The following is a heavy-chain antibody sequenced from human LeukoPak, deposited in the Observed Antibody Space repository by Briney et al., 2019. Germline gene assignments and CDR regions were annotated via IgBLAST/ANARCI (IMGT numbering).Heavy chain of an antibody. Sequence: GGSLRLSCAASGCTFSSYWMSWVRQAPGKGLDWVANIKQDGSEKYYVDSVKGRFTISRDNAKNSLYLQMNSLRAEDTAVYYCARSLGYCSAGSCFPFDYWGQGTLVTVSS. CDR2: IKQDGSEK. D-gene: IGHD2-15*01. CDR3: ARSLGYCSAGSCFPFDY. V-gene: IGHV3-7*05. CDR1: GCTFSSYW. J-gene: IGHJ4*02.